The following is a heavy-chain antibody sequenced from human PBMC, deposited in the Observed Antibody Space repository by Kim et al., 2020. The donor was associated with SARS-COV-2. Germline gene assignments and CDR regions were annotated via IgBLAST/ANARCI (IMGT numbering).Heavy chain of an antibody. CDR3: ARVMWSLTGYYTDYYYYGMDV. V-gene: IGHV4-31*03. CDR2: IYYSGST. Sequence: SETLSLTCTVSGGSISSGGYYWSWIRQHPGKGLEWIGYIYYSGSTYYNPSLKSRVTISVDTSKNQFSLKLSSVTAADTAVYYCARVMWSLTGYYTDYYYYGMDVWGQGTTVTVSS. J-gene: IGHJ6*02. D-gene: IGHD3-9*01. CDR1: GGSISSGGYY.